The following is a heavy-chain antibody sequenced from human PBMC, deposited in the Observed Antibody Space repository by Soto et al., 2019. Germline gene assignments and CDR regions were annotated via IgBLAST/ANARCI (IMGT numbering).Heavy chain of an antibody. CDR3: VRDKYRNYVNYFDP. Sequence: PGGSLRLSCAGSGFTFRDYYMGWIRQAPGKGLEWVSYISSSGSTTYYAASVKGRFTISRDNAKNSLYLQMTSLRAEDTAIYYCVRDKYRNYVNYFDPWGQGTLVTVSS. V-gene: IGHV3-11*01. D-gene: IGHD4-4*01. CDR1: GFTFRDYY. J-gene: IGHJ5*02. CDR2: ISSSGSTT.